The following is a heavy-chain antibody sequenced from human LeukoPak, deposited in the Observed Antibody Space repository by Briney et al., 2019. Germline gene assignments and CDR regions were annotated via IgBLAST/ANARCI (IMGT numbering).Heavy chain of an antibody. D-gene: IGHD3-3*01. CDR2: IYYSGST. Sequence: SETLSLTCTVSGGSISSYYWSWIRQPPGKGLEWIGYIYYSGSTNYYPSLKSRVTISVDTSKNQFSLKLSSVTAADTAVYYCARDVFGVVITPLSRGGNWFDPWGQGTLVTVSS. V-gene: IGHV4-59*01. J-gene: IGHJ5*02. CDR1: GGSISSYY. CDR3: ARDVFGVVITPLSRGGNWFDP.